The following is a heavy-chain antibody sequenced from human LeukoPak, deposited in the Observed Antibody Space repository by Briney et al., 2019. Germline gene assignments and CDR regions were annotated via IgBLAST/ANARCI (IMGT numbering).Heavy chain of an antibody. D-gene: IGHD6-19*01. V-gene: IGHV4-39*07. Sequence: SETLSLTCTVSGGSISSSSYYWGWIRQPPGKGLEWIGNINYSGSTYYNPSLKSRVTISVDTFKNQFSLKLSSVTAADTAVYYCARDQGIAVAGSRPFDYWGQGTLVTVSS. CDR3: ARDQGIAVAGSRPFDY. J-gene: IGHJ4*02. CDR2: INYSGST. CDR1: GGSISSSSYY.